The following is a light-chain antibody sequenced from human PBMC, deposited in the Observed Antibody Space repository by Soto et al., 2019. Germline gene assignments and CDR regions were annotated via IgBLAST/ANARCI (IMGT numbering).Light chain of an antibody. V-gene: IGKV3-15*01. J-gene: IGKJ4*01. CDR2: GAS. Sequence: EIVLTQSPGTLSLSPGERATLSCGASQSVSSTYLAWYQQKPGQAPRPLLYGASTRATGIPARFSGSGSETEFTLTISSLQSEDFAVYYCQQYNNWPRLTFGGGTKVDIK. CDR3: QQYNNWPRLT. CDR1: QSVSSTY.